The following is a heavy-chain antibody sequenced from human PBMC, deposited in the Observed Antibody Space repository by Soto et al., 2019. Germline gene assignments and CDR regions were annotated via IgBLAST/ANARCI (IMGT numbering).Heavy chain of an antibody. CDR3: AKDRVGLHDYGDYADY. Sequence: GGSLRLSCAASGFTFSSYAMSWVRQAPGKGLEWVSAISGSGGSTYYADSVKGRFTISRDNSKNTLYLQMNSLRAEDTAVYYCAKDRVGLHDYGDYADYWGQGTLVTVSS. CDR1: GFTFSSYA. J-gene: IGHJ4*02. D-gene: IGHD4-17*01. CDR2: ISGSGGST. V-gene: IGHV3-23*01.